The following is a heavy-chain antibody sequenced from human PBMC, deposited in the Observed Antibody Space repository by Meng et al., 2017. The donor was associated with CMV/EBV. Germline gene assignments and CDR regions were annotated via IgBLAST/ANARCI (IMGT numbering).Heavy chain of an antibody. J-gene: IGHJ6*02. CDR2: ISYDGSNK. CDR1: TFSSYA. Sequence: TFSSYAMHWVRQAPGKGLEWVAVISYDGSNKYYADSVKGRFTISRDNSKNTLYLQMNSLRAEDTAVYYCARVAVGIGFGELSDGMDVWGQGTTVTVSS. D-gene: IGHD3-10*01. CDR3: ARVAVGIGFGELSDGMDV. V-gene: IGHV3-30*04.